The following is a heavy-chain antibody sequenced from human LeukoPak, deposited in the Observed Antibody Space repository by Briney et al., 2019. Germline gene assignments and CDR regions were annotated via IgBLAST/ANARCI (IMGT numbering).Heavy chain of an antibody. CDR3: ARASFTTLQPTVTRVPAFDI. CDR2: IIPILGIA. J-gene: IGHJ3*02. CDR1: GGTFSSYA. Sequence: SVKVSCKASGGTFSSYAISWVRQAPGQGLEWMGRIIPILGIANYAQKFQGRVTITADKSTSTAYMELSSLRSEDTAVYYCARASFTTLQPTVTRVPAFDIWGQGTMVTVSS. D-gene: IGHD4-17*01. V-gene: IGHV1-69*04.